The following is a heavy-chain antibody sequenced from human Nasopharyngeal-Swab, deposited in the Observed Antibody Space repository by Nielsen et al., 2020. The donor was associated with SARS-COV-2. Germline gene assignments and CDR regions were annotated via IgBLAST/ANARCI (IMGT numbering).Heavy chain of an antibody. CDR3: ARGKAGYCSSTSCYLYFDY. Sequence: EGSLRLSCAASGFTFSSYSMNWVRQAPGKGLEWVSSISSSSSYIYYADSVKGRFTISRDNAKNSLYLQMNSLRAEDTAVYYCARGKAGYCSSTSCYLYFDYWGQGTLVTVSS. D-gene: IGHD2-2*01. CDR2: ISSSSSYI. V-gene: IGHV3-21*01. J-gene: IGHJ4*02. CDR1: GFTFSSYS.